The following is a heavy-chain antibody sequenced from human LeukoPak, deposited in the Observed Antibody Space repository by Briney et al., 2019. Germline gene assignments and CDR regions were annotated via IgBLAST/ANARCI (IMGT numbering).Heavy chain of an antibody. CDR3: TTGEVVPAAIVSNAFDI. CDR1: GFTFSNAW. D-gene: IGHD2-2*02. Sequence: GGSLRLSCAASGFTFSNAWMSWVRQAPGKGLEWVGRIKSKTDGGTTDYAAPVKGRFTISRDDSKNTLYLQMNSLKTEDTAVYYCTTGEVVPAAIVSNAFDIWGQGTMVTVSS. J-gene: IGHJ3*02. CDR2: IKSKTDGGTT. V-gene: IGHV3-15*01.